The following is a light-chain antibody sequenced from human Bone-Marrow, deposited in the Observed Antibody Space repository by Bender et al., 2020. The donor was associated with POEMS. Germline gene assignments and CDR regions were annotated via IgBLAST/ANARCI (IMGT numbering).Light chain of an antibody. V-gene: IGLV4-69*01. CDR2: LNSDGSH. J-gene: IGLJ2*01. CDR3: QTWGTGPVV. Sequence: QLVLTQSPSASASLGASVKLTFTLSSGHSRYAIAWHQQQPEKGPRYLIKLNSDGSHSKGDGIPDRFSGSSSGAERYLTISSLQSEDEADYYCQTWGTGPVVFGGGTKLTVL. CDR1: SGHSRYA.